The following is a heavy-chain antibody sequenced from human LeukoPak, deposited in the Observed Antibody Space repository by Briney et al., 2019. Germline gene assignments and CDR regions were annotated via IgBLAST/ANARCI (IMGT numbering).Heavy chain of an antibody. CDR3: ARESYQLLGFGYYFDY. CDR2: ISSSSSYT. CDR1: GFTFSDYY. V-gene: IGHV3-11*06. Sequence: GGSLRLSCAASGFTFSDYYMSWMRQAPGKGLEWVSYISSSSSYTNYADFVKGRFTISRDNAKNSLYLQMNSLRAEDTAVYYCARESYQLLGFGYYFDYWGQGTLVTVSS. D-gene: IGHD2-2*01. J-gene: IGHJ4*02.